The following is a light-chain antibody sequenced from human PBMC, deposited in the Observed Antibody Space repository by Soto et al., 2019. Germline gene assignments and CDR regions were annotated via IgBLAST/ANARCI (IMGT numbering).Light chain of an antibody. CDR1: SGHSSYA. V-gene: IGLV4-69*01. J-gene: IGLJ1*01. CDR3: RTWGTGIQV. Sequence: QLVLTQSPSASASLGASVKLTCTLSSGHSSYAIAWHQQQPEKGPRYLMKLNSDGSHSKGDGIPDRFSGSSSGAERYLTISSLQYEDEADYYCRTWGTGIQVFGTGTKLTVL. CDR2: LNSDGSH.